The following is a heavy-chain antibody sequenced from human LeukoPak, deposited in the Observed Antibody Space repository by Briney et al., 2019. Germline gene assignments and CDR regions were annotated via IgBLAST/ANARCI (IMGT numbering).Heavy chain of an antibody. CDR1: GFTFSNAW. CDR3: ARARTSYCGGDCYSGWFDP. J-gene: IGHJ5*02. D-gene: IGHD2-21*02. V-gene: IGHV3-53*01. CDR2: IYSGGST. Sequence: PGGSLRLSCAASGFTFSNAWMSWVRQAPGKGLEWVSVIYSGGSTYYADSVKGRFTISRDNSKNTLYLQMNSLRAEDTAVYYCARARTSYCGGDCYSGWFDPWGQGTLVTVSS.